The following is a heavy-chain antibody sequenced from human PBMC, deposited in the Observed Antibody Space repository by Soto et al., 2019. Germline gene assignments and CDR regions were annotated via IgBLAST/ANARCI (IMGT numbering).Heavy chain of an antibody. J-gene: IGHJ4*02. V-gene: IGHV3-23*01. CDR3: GKGSIEYSASVDN. D-gene: IGHD5-12*01. CDR2: ISARGGRL. CDR1: GFSFSSYA. Sequence: EVQLLESGGGLVQPGGSLRLSCAASGFSFSSYAMAWVRQAPGKGLEWVSVISARGGRLYFADVVKGRFTICRDNSKNVLSLERSGLRAEDTATYFCGKGSIEYSASVDNWGQGTLVVVSS.